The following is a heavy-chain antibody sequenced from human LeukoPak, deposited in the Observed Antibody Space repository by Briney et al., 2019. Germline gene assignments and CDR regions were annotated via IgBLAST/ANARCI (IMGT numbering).Heavy chain of an antibody. CDR3: ASDHRGNPLWFGFDY. CDR1: GFTFSSYA. J-gene: IGHJ4*02. Sequence: PGGSLRLSCAASGFTFSSYAMSWVRQAPGKGLEWVSAISGSGGSTYYADSVKGRFTISRDNSKNTLYLQMSSLRAEDTAVYYCASDHRGNPLWFGFDYWGQGTLVTVSS. D-gene: IGHD3-10*01. V-gene: IGHV3-23*01. CDR2: ISGSGGST.